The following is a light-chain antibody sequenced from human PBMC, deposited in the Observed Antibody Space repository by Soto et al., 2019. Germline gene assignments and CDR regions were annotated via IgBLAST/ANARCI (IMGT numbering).Light chain of an antibody. CDR1: QSVNGY. J-gene: IGKJ5*01. CDR3: QQRSTSPRSIT. Sequence: EIVLTQSPATLSLSPGERATLSCRASQSVNGYLAWYQQKPGQAPRLLMYDASNRATGIPARFSGSGSGTDFTLTISSLEPEDFAVYYCQQRSTSPRSITFGQGSRLEIK. V-gene: IGKV3-11*01. CDR2: DAS.